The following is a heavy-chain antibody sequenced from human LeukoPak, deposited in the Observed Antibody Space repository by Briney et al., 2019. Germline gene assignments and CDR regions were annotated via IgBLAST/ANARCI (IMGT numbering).Heavy chain of an antibody. D-gene: IGHD6-19*01. CDR3: AKDIVGLYSSGYFDY. V-gene: IGHV3-9*01. CDR2: ISWNSGSI. CDR1: GFTFSSYA. Sequence: GGSLRLSCAASGFTFSSYAMSWVRQAPGKGLEWVSGISWNSGSIGYADSVKGRFTISRDNAKNSLYLQMNSLRAEDTALYYCAKDIVGLYSSGYFDYWGQGTLVTVSS. J-gene: IGHJ4*02.